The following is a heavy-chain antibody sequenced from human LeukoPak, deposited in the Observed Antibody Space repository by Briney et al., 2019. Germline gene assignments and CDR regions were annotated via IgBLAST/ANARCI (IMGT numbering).Heavy chain of an antibody. V-gene: IGHV1-69*05. D-gene: IGHD6-13*01. CDR1: GGTFSSYA. CDR2: IIPIFGTA. CDR3: ARGAAALSDAFDI. J-gene: IGHJ3*02. Sequence: SVKVSCKASGGTFSSYAISWVRQAPGQGLEWMGGIIPIFGTANYAQKFQGSVTITTDESTSTAYMELSSLRSEDTAVYYCARGAAALSDAFDIWGQGTMVTVSS.